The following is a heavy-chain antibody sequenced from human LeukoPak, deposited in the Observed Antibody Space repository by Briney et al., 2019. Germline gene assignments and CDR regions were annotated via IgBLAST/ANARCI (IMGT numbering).Heavy chain of an antibody. Sequence: ASVKVSCKASGGTFSSYAISWVRQAPGQGLEWMGGIIPIFGTANYAQKFQGRVTITADESTSTAYMELSSLRSEDTAVYYCAESLYHYDSSGQYFDYWGQGTLVTVSS. CDR3: AESLYHYDSSGQYFDY. V-gene: IGHV1-69*13. CDR2: IIPIFGTA. CDR1: GGTFSSYA. J-gene: IGHJ4*02. D-gene: IGHD3-22*01.